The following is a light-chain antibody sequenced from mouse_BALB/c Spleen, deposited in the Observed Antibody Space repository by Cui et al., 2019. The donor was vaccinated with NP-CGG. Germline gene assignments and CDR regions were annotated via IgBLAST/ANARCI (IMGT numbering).Light chain of an antibody. CDR3: QQYSSYPWT. J-gene: IGKJ1*01. CDR1: QDVGTA. CDR2: WAS. V-gene: IGKV6-23*01. Sequence: DIVMTQSHKFMSTSVGDRVSITCKASQDVGTAVAWYQQQPGQSPKLLIYWASTRHTGVPDRFTGSGSGTDFTLTISNVQSEDLADYFCQQYSSYPWTFGGGTKLEIK.